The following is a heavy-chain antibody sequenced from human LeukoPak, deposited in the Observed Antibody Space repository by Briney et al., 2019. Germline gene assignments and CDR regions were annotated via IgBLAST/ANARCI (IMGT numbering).Heavy chain of an antibody. Sequence: PGGSLRLSCAASGFTFSSYWMSWVSQARGKGLEWVANIKQDGSEKYYVDSVKGRFTISRDNAKNSLYLQMNSLRAEDTAVYYCARDVYCSGGSCYSGYFDYWGQGTLVTVSS. D-gene: IGHD2-15*01. V-gene: IGHV3-7*01. CDR2: IKQDGSEK. CDR1: GFTFSSYW. CDR3: ARDVYCSGGSCYSGYFDY. J-gene: IGHJ4*02.